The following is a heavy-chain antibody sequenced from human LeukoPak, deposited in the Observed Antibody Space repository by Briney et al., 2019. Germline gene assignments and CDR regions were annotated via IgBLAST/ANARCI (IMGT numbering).Heavy chain of an antibody. CDR2: ISSSSSYI. CDR1: GFTFSSYS. D-gene: IGHD6-19*01. Sequence: GGSLRLSCAASGFTFSSYSMSWVRQAPGKGLEWVSSISSSSSYIYYADSVKGRFTISRDNAKNSLYLQMSSLRAEDTAVYYCARDSVAVAALTLYGMDVWGQGTTVTVSS. V-gene: IGHV3-21*01. CDR3: ARDSVAVAALTLYGMDV. J-gene: IGHJ6*02.